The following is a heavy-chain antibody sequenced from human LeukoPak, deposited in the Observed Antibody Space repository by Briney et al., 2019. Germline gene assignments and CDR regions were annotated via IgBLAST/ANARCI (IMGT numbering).Heavy chain of an antibody. V-gene: IGHV4-30-4*08. J-gene: IGHJ4*02. CDR3: ARVLSEYGDLDY. Sequence: SQTLSLTCTVSGGSISSGDYYWSWIRQPPGKGLEWIGYIYYSGSTYYNPSLKSRVTISVDTSKNQCSLKLSSVTAADTAVYYCARVLSEYGDLDYWGQGTLVTVSS. CDR2: IYYSGST. D-gene: IGHD4-17*01. CDR1: GGSISSGDYY.